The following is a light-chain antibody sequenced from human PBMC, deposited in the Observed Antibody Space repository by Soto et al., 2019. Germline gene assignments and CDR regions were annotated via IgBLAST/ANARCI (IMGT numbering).Light chain of an antibody. CDR2: WAS. Sequence: DIVMTQSPDSLAVSLGERATINCKSSQSVLYSSNNKNYLACYQQKPGQPPKMGIYWASTRESGVPDRFSGRGSGSDFTLTISSLQAEDVAVYYCQQYYSTTPTFGQGTKLEIK. CDR3: QQYYSTTPT. V-gene: IGKV4-1*01. J-gene: IGKJ2*01. CDR1: QSVLYSSNNKNY.